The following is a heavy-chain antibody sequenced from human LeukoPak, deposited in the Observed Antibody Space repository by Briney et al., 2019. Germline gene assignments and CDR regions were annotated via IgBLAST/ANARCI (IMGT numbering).Heavy chain of an antibody. Sequence: GGSLRLSCAASGFTSGFTFSGFEMNWVRQAPGKGLEWLSYISTSGSTIYYADSVKGRFTISRDNAKNSLFLQMNSLRAEDTAIYFCAIYAGEPGDYWGQGTLVTVSS. CDR2: ISTSGSTI. V-gene: IGHV3-48*03. J-gene: IGHJ4*02. CDR1: GFTFSGFE. D-gene: IGHD3-16*01. CDR3: AIYAGEPGDY.